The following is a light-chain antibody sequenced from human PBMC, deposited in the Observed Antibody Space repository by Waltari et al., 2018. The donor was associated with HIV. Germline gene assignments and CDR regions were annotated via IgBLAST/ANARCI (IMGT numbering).Light chain of an antibody. V-gene: IGLV2-8*01. CDR3: SSYPGSFPWV. CDR1: SSDVGGYNY. CDR2: EVT. J-gene: IGLJ3*02. Sequence: QSALHQPPSASGSPGQAVTISCTGSSSDVGGYNYVSWYQPHPGKAPKLIIYEVTKRPSGVPDRFSGSKSGNTASLTVSGLQAEDEADYYCSSYPGSFPWVFGGGTKLTVL.